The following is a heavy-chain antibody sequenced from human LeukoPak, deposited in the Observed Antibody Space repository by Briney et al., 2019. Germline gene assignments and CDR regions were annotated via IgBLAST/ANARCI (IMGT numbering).Heavy chain of an antibody. CDR3: ARERVVSDYNWFDP. V-gene: IGHV4-34*01. Sequence: SETLSLTCAVHGASFAGYSWSWIRQSPGKGLEWIGEINRVGYTIYNPSLKSRVNISIDTSTTQFSLRLSSVTVADTAVYFCARERVVSDYNWFDPWGQGTLVTVSS. D-gene: IGHD6-25*01. CDR1: GASFAGYS. J-gene: IGHJ5*02. CDR2: INRVGYT.